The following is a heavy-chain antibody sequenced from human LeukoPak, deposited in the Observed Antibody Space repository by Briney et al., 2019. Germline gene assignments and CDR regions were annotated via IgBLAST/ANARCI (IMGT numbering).Heavy chain of an antibody. V-gene: IGHV4-34*12. CDR3: ARVYVWESYRYRGGTDY. CDR2: IIHSGST. J-gene: IGHJ4*02. Sequence: PSETLSLTCAVYGGSFSGYYWSWLRQPPGKGVEWIGEIIHSGSTNYNPSLKSRVTISVDTSKKQFPLKLSSVTAADRTVYYCARVYVWESYRYRGGTDYWGQGTLVTVSS. CDR1: GGSFSGYY. D-gene: IGHD3-16*02.